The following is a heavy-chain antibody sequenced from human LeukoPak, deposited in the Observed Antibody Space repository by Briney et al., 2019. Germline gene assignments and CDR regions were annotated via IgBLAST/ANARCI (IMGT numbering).Heavy chain of an antibody. V-gene: IGHV3-21*01. J-gene: IGHJ4*02. CDR3: ARGSFWSGYLFDY. CDR2: ISSSSYI. Sequence: PGGSLRLSCAASGFTFSSYSMNWVRQAPGKGLEWVSSISSSSYIYYADSVKGRFTISRDNAKNSLYLQMNSLRAEDTAVYYCARGSFWSGYLFDYWGQGTLVTVSS. D-gene: IGHD3-3*01. CDR1: GFTFSSYS.